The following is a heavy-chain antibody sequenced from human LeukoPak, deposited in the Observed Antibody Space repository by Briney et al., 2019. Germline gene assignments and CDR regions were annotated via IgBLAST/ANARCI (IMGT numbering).Heavy chain of an antibody. Sequence: PGGSLRLSCAASGFTFSSYSMNWVRQAPGKGLEWVSSISSSRSYIYYADSVKGRFTISRDNAKNSLYLQMNSLRAEDTAVYYCARDIYYDILTGYPLGYYYYYGMDVWGQGTTVTVSS. CDR2: ISSSRSYI. CDR1: GFTFSSYS. J-gene: IGHJ6*02. CDR3: ARDIYYDILTGYPLGYYYYYGMDV. V-gene: IGHV3-21*01. D-gene: IGHD3-9*01.